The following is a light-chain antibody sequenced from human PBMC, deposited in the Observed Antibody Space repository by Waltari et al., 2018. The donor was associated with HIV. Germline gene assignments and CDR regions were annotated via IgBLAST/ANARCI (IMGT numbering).Light chain of an antibody. CDR2: EGS. CDR1: SSDVGSYNL. CDR3: CSYAGSPWV. J-gene: IGLJ3*02. V-gene: IGLV2-23*01. Sequence: QSALTQPASVSGSPGQSITISCTGTSSDVGSYNLVSWYQQHPGKAPKLMIYEGSKRPSGVSNRFSGSKSGNTASLTISGFQAEDEADYYCCSYAGSPWVFGGGTKLTVL.